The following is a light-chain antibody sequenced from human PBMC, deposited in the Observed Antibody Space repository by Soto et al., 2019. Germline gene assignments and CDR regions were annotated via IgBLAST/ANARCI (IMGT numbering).Light chain of an antibody. CDR3: QQYNSYSVWT. CDR1: QSISTY. Sequence: DIQMTQSPSSLSASVGDRVTITCRASQSISTYLNWYQKKLGKAPKLLIYAASSLQSGVPSRFSGSGSGTDFTLTISSLQPDDFATYYCQQYNSYSVWTFGQGTKLEIK. J-gene: IGKJ2*01. V-gene: IGKV1-39*01. CDR2: AAS.